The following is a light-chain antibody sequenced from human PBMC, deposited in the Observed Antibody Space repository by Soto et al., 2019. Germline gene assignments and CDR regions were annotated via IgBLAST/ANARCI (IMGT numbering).Light chain of an antibody. V-gene: IGLV2-8*01. CDR3: SSVAGGQLV. CDR2: EVS. J-gene: IGLJ1*01. CDR1: SSDVGYYNY. Sequence: QSALTQPPFASGSPGPSVTISCTGTSSDVGYYNYVSWYQQHPGRAPTLMIYEVSERPSGVPARYSGSKSGNTAYLTVSGLQAEDDADYYCSSVAGGQLVFGTGTKVTVL.